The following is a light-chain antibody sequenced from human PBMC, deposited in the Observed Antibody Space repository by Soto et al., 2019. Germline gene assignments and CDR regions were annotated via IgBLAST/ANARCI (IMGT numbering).Light chain of an antibody. J-gene: IGKJ4*01. V-gene: IGKV3-15*01. CDR1: QSLATN. Sequence: EIVKTKYPVTLSVSPGERVTLSCRASQSLATNLAWYQQKPGQTPRLVIYGISARASGIPGRFSGSGFGTDFTLTISSLQPEDSAVYYCQQYLDWPLTFGGGTKVEI. CDR2: GIS. CDR3: QQYLDWPLT.